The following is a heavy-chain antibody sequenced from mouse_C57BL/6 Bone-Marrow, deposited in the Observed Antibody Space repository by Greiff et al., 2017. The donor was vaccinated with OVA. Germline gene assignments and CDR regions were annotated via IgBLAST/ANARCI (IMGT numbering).Heavy chain of an antibody. CDR1: GFTFSSYA. CDR3: ARGYYGCRYAMDY. J-gene: IGHJ4*01. Sequence: EVKLMESGGGLVKPGGSLKLSCAASGFTFSSYAMSWVRQTPEKRLEWVATISDGGSYTYYPDNVKGRFTISSDNAKNNLYLQMSHLKSEDTAMYDCARGYYGCRYAMDYWGQGTSVTVSS. D-gene: IGHD1-1*02. CDR2: ISDGGSYT. V-gene: IGHV5-4*03.